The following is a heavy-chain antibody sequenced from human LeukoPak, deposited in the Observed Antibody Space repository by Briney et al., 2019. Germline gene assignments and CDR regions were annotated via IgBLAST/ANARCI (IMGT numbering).Heavy chain of an antibody. CDR3: AKDIEYSSGWYGGSFDY. CDR1: GFTFDDYA. Sequence: GGSLRLSCAASGFTFDDYAMRWVRQAPGKGLEWVSGISWNSGSIGYADSVKGRFTISRDNAKNSLYLQMNSLRAEDTALYYCAKDIEYSSGWYGGSFDYWGQGTLVTVSS. CDR2: ISWNSGSI. D-gene: IGHD6-19*01. V-gene: IGHV3-9*01. J-gene: IGHJ4*02.